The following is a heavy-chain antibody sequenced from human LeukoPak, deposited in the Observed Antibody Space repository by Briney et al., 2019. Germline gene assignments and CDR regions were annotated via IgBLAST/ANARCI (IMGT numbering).Heavy chain of an antibody. CDR2: INHSGST. Sequence: PSETLSLTCAVYGGSFSGYYWSWIRQPPGKGLEWIREINHSGSTNYNPSLKSRVTISVDTSKNQFSLKLSSVTAADTAVYYCARSVGSSGYFLYFDYWGQGTLVTVSS. J-gene: IGHJ4*02. V-gene: IGHV4-34*01. CDR3: ARSVGSSGYFLYFDY. D-gene: IGHD3-22*01. CDR1: GGSFSGYY.